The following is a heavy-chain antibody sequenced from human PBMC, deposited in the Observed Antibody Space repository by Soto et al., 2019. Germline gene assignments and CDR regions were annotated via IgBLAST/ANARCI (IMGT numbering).Heavy chain of an antibody. J-gene: IGHJ5*02. Sequence: GGSLRLSCAASGFTFSSYGMHWVRQAPGKGLEWVAVIWYDGSNKYYADSVKGRFTISRDNSKNTLYLQMNSLRAEDTAVHYCARPHSNYPTSWFDPWGQGTLVTVSS. CDR2: IWYDGSNK. V-gene: IGHV3-33*01. CDR3: ARPHSNYPTSWFDP. D-gene: IGHD4-4*01. CDR1: GFTFSSYG.